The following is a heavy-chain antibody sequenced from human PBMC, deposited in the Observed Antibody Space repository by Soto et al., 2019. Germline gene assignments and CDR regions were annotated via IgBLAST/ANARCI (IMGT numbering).Heavy chain of an antibody. CDR2: IYYSGST. CDR3: ARFNMVRGVIILPSYFDY. J-gene: IGHJ4*02. CDR1: GGSISSSSYY. V-gene: IGHV4-39*01. Sequence: SEILSLTCTVSGGSISSSSYYWGWIRQPPGKGLEWIGSIYYSGSTYYNPSLKSRVTISVDTSKNQFSLKLSSVTAADTAVYYCARFNMVRGVIILPSYFDYWGQGTLVTVSS. D-gene: IGHD3-10*01.